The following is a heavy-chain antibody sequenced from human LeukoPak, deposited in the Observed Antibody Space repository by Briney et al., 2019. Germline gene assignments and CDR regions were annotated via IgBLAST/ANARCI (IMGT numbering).Heavy chain of an antibody. Sequence: PGGSLRLSCAASGFTFSSYAMSWVRQAPGKGLEWVSAISGSGGSTYYADSVKGRFTISRDNSKNTLYLQMNSLRAEDTAVYYCAKRPTATTDSSGYLPDYWGQGTLVTVSS. CDR3: AKRPTATTDSSGYLPDY. J-gene: IGHJ4*02. D-gene: IGHD3-22*01. CDR1: GFTFSSYA. V-gene: IGHV3-23*01. CDR2: ISGSGGST.